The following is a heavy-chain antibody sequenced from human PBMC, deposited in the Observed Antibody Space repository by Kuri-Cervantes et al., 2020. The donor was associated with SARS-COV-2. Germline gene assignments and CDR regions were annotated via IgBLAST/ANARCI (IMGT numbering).Heavy chain of an antibody. Sequence: ESLKISCGVYGGSFSAYYWSWIRQPPGKGLEWIGEINHSGSTNYNPSLKSRVTISVDTSKHQLSLKLSSVTAADTAVYYCAGSPGGVFDCWGQGTLVTVSS. CDR3: AGSPGGVFDC. D-gene: IGHD3-16*01. J-gene: IGHJ4*02. CDR2: INHSGST. CDR1: GGSFSAYY. V-gene: IGHV4-34*01.